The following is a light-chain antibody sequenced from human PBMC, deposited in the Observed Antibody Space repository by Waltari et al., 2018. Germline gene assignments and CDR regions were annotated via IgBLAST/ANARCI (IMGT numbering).Light chain of an antibody. V-gene: IGKV1-9*01. CDR2: AAS. Sequence: DIQLTQSPSFLSASVGARVTITCRASQGMGSSLAWYQQKPGKTPKLLIYAASTLQSGVPSRFSGSGSRTEFTLTISSLQPEDFATYYCQQLIDYPLTFGGGTKVEIK. J-gene: IGKJ4*01. CDR3: QQLIDYPLT. CDR1: QGMGSS.